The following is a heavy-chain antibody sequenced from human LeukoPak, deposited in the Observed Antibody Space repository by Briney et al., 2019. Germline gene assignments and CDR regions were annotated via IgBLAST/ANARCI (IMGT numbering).Heavy chain of an antibody. D-gene: IGHD6-19*01. CDR1: GFTFSSYE. Sequence: GGSLRLSCAASGFTFSSYEMNWVRQAPGKGLEWVSYISSRGSTIYYADSVKGRFTISRDNAKNSLYLQMNSLRAEDTAVYYCASLAVAGDYFDYWGQGTLVTASS. J-gene: IGHJ4*02. CDR3: ASLAVAGDYFDY. V-gene: IGHV3-48*03. CDR2: ISSRGSTI.